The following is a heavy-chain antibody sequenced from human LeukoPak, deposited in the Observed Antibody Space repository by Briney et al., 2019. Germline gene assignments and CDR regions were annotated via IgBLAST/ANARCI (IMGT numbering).Heavy chain of an antibody. CDR1: GYTLTELS. CDR3: ATADAITYSSSWYFGQH. CDR2: FDPEDGET. V-gene: IGHV1-24*01. Sequence: ASVKVSCKVSGYTLTELSMHWVRQAPGKGLEWMGGFDPEDGETIYAQKFQGRVTMTEDTSTDTACMGLSSLRSEDTAVYYCATADAITYSSSWYFGQHWGQGTLVTVSS. J-gene: IGHJ1*01. D-gene: IGHD6-13*01.